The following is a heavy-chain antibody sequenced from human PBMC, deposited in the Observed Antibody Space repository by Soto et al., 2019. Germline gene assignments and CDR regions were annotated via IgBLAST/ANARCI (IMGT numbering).Heavy chain of an antibody. J-gene: IGHJ3*01. V-gene: IGHV3-66*01. CDR2: IYSGGST. Sequence: PGGSLRLSCAASGFTVSSNYMSWVRQAPGKGLEWVSVIYSGGSTYYADSVKGRFTISRDSSKNTLYLQMNSLRAEDTAVYYCARVPYYGYDAFDVWGQGTMVTVSS. CDR3: ARVPYYGYDAFDV. CDR1: GFTVSSNY. D-gene: IGHD3-10*01.